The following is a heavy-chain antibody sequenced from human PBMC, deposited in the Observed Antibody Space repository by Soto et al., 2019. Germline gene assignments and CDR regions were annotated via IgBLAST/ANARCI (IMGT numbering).Heavy chain of an antibody. CDR2: IIPIFGTA. J-gene: IGHJ3*02. CDR1: GGTFSSYA. V-gene: IGHV1-69*06. CDR3: ARFSSHYYDSSGYYDAFDI. Sequence: GASVKVSCKASGGTFSSYAISWVRQAPGQGLEWMGGIIPIFGTANYAQKFQGRVTITADKSTSTAYMELSSLRSEDTAVYYCARFSSHYYDSSGYYDAFDIWGQGTMVTVSS. D-gene: IGHD3-22*01.